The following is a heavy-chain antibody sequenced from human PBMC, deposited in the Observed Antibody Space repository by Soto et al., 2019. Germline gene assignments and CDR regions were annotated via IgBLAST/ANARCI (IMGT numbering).Heavy chain of an antibody. CDR1: GGTFSNSA. Sequence: QVQLVQSGAEVRKPGSSVKVSCKASGGTFSNSAIAWVRQAPGQGLEWVVGIIPIFGSTNYAQKFQGRVTITADESTSTAYMELSCLTSEDTAVYYCARDGDLRSDFWSGPLGGGWFDPWGQGTLVTVSS. V-gene: IGHV1-69*12. D-gene: IGHD3-3*01. CDR2: IIPIFGST. CDR3: ARDGDLRSDFWSGPLGGGWFDP. J-gene: IGHJ5*02.